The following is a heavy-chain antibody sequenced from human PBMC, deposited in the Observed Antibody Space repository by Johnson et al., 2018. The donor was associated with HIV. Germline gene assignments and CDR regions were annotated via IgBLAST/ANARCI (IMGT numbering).Heavy chain of an antibody. J-gene: IGHJ3*02. D-gene: IGHD1-26*01. Sequence: QVQLVESGGGVVQPGRSLRLSCAASGFTVSSNYMSWIRQAPGKGLEWVSYISSSGSTIYYADSVKGRFTISRDNAKNSLYLQMNSLRAEDTAVYYCAKPPVGGSYLDAFDIWGQGTMVTVSS. CDR1: GFTVSSNY. CDR2: ISSSGSTI. CDR3: AKPPVGGSYLDAFDI. V-gene: IGHV3-11*04.